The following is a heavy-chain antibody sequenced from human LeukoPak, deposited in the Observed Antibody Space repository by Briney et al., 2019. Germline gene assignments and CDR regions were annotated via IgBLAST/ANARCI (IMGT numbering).Heavy chain of an antibody. CDR2: IKSKADGETI. Sequence: GGSLRLSCAASGFTFTNAWMNWVRRAPGKGLEWVGRIKSKADGETIDYAAPVKGRFTFSRDDSKNMLYLQMNSLKSEDTAVYYCSTLTSRGLSDSWGQGTLVTVSS. CDR3: STLTSRGLSDS. D-gene: IGHD1-20*01. J-gene: IGHJ4*02. V-gene: IGHV3-15*07. CDR1: GFTFTNAW.